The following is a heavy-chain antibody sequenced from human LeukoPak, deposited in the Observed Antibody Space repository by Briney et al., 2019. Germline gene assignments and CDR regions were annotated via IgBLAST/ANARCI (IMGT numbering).Heavy chain of an antibody. D-gene: IGHD3-3*01. CDR3: ARTIFGVVMDYYYYYYMDV. V-gene: IGHV1-69*13. CDR2: IIPIFGTA. J-gene: IGHJ6*03. Sequence: VASVKVSCKASGGTFSSYAISWVRQAPGQGLEWMGGIIPIFGTANYAQKFQGRVTITADESTSTADMELRSLRSEDTAVYYCARTIFGVVMDYYYYYYMDVWGKGTTVTVSS. CDR1: GGTFSSYA.